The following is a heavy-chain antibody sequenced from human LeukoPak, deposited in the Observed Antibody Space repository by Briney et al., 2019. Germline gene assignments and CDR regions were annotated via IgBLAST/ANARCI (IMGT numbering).Heavy chain of an antibody. D-gene: IGHD4-17*01. CDR2: MRYSGGTR. Sequence: GGPLTLSCGASGLTFSSYDVSWRRQAPGEGREWLSAMRYSGGTRYYANSVESRCTISRDNSKKTLYLQMNNQRAEDTAVYYFATLGVNTVTWPSEVYWGQGTLVTVSS. CDR3: ATLGVNTVTWPSEVY. CDR1: GLTFSSYD. J-gene: IGHJ4*02. V-gene: IGHV3-23*01.